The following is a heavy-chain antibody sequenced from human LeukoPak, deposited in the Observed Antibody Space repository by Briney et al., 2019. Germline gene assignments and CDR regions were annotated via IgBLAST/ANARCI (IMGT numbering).Heavy chain of an antibody. CDR3: ARAPPLLVVAGTPDY. J-gene: IGHJ4*02. CDR2: ISSSSSYI. V-gene: IGHV3-21*01. Sequence: GGSLRLSCAASGFTFSSYSMNWVRQAPGKGLEWVSSISSSSSYIYYADSVKGRFTIARDNARKSLYLQMNSLRVEDTAVYYCARAPPLLVVAGTPDYWGQGTLVTVSS. CDR1: GFTFSSYS. D-gene: IGHD6-19*01.